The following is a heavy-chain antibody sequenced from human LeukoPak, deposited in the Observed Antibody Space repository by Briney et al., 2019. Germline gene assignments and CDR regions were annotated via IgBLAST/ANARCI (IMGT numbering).Heavy chain of an antibody. D-gene: IGHD3-22*01. V-gene: IGHV4-39*01. CDR3: ARVVITPTDAFDI. CDR1: GGSISSSSYY. Sequence: KPSETLSLTCTVSGGSISSSSYYWGWIRQPPGKGLEWIGSIYYSGSTYYNPSLKSRVTISVDTSKNQFSLKLSSVTAADTAVYYCARVVITPTDAFDIWGQGTMVTVSS. J-gene: IGHJ3*02. CDR2: IYYSGST.